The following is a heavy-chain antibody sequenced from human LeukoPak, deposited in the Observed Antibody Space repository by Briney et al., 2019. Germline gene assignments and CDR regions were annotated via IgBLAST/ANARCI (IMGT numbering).Heavy chain of an antibody. D-gene: IGHD3-22*01. J-gene: IGHJ4*02. V-gene: IGHV1-2*02. CDR1: GNTLTGYY. CDR3: ARVSNYYESSGPAVY. CDR2: INPNSGGT. Sequence: GASVKVSCKASGNTLTGYYMHCRRQAPGQGLEWMGWINPNSGGTKYAQRFQGRVTMTRDTSITTAYMELSSLRSDDTAVYYCARVSNYYESSGPAVYWGQGTLVTVSS.